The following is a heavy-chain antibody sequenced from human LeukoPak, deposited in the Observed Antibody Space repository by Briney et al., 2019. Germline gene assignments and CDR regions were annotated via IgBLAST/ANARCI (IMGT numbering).Heavy chain of an antibody. CDR1: GGSISSYY. CDR3: ARDRWLPPLPYYFDY. V-gene: IGHV4-59*01. J-gene: IGHJ4*02. Sequence: SETLSLTCTVSGGSISSYYWSWIRQPPGKGLEWIGYIYYSGSTNYNPSLKSRVTISVDTSKNQFSLKLSSVTAADTAVYYCARDRWLPPLPYYFDYWGQGTLVTVSS. CDR2: IYYSGST. D-gene: IGHD5-24*01.